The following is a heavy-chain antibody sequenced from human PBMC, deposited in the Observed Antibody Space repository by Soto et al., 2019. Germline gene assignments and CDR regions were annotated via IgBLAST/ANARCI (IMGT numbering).Heavy chain of an antibody. J-gene: IGHJ4*02. D-gene: IGHD2-2*01. CDR1: GFPFGDYG. Sequence: EVQLVESGGGLVQPGRSLRLSCTASGFPFGDYGMSWVRQAPGKGLEWVGFIRSKAYGGTTDYAASVEGRFTISRDDSKSIAYLQMNSLNTEDTAIYYCVRHLGYCSSTSCFYRALGGYWGQGTLVTVSS. CDR3: VRHLGYCSSTSCFYRALGGY. V-gene: IGHV3-49*04. CDR2: IRSKAYGGTT.